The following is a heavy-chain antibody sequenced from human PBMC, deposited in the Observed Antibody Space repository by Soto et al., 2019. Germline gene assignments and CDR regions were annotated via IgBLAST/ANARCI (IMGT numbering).Heavy chain of an antibody. CDR2: ISAYTDDP. CDR1: GTSFPKFG. V-gene: IGHV1-18*01. CDR3: ARVIPGARALYDS. J-gene: IGHJ5*01. Sequence: ADSVKVSCKASGTSFPKFGVTWVRQAPGQGLEWMGWISAYTDDPNYAQKFQGRVTMTIDTSTSTAYLDLRSLTSDDTAVYYCARVIPGARALYDSWGQRSLVLGSA.